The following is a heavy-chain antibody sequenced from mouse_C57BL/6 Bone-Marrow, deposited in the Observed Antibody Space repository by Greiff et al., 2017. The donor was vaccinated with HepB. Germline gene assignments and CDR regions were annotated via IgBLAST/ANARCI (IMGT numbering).Heavy chain of an antibody. CDR1: GYTFTSYW. V-gene: IGHV1-59*01. CDR3: AKALYYFDY. Sequence: QVQLQQPGAELVRPGTSVKLSCKASGYTFTSYWMHWVKQRPGQGLEWIGVIDPSDSYTNYNQKFKGKATLTVDSASSTAYMQRSSLTSEDSAVYYCAKALYYFDYWGQGTTLTVSS. J-gene: IGHJ2*01. D-gene: IGHD1-3*01. CDR2: IDPSDSYT.